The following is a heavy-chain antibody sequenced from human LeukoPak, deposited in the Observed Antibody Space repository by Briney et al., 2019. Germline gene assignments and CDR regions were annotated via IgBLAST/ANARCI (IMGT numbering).Heavy chain of an antibody. CDR3: ARDLGLRGVTNWFDP. Sequence: ASVKVSCKASAYTFTSYLIHWVRQAPEQGLEWMGMIDPSGGDSVYAQQFRGRVTMTRDTSTSTLYMDLSSLRPEDTAIYYCARDLGLRGVTNWFDPWGQGTLVTVSS. D-gene: IGHD3-10*01. V-gene: IGHV1-46*01. CDR2: IDPSGGDS. J-gene: IGHJ5*02. CDR1: AYTFTSYL.